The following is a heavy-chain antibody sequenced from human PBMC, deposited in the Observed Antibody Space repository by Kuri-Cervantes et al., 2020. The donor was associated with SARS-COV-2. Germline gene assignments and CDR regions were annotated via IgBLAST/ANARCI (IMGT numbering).Heavy chain of an antibody. D-gene: IGHD3-3*01. CDR1: GFTFNSYS. CDR3: AREMGRLWSNYYPTYLDY. V-gene: IGHV3-21*01. J-gene: IGHJ4*02. CDR2: ISTSSSYI. Sequence: GGSLRLSCAASGFTFNSYSMNWVRQAPGKGLEWVSSISTSSSYIYYADSVKGRFTISRDTAKNSLYLQMHSLRAEDTAVYYCAREMGRLWSNYYPTYLDYWGQGTLVTVSS.